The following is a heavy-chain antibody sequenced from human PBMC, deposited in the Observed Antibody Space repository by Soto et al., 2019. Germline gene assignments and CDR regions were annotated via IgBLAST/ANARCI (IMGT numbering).Heavy chain of an antibody. CDR1: GGSISSYY. CDR3: ARPGDLWFGDLPPYYYYYLVV. D-gene: IGHD3-10*01. J-gene: IGHJ6*03. V-gene: IGHV4-59*08. Sequence: SETLSLTCTVSGGSISSYYCSWIRQPPGKGLEWIGYIYYSWSTNYNPSLQSRVSIAVDTSNNQFSLKLSTVTAADPAQYYCARPGDLWFGDLPPYYYYYLVVWCKGTTVTVSS. CDR2: IYYSWST.